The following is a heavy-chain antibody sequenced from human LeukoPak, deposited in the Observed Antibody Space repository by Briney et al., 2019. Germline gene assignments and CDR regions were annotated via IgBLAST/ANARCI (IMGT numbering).Heavy chain of an antibody. CDR3: ASPGEKDYYFDY. V-gene: IGHV1-46*01. D-gene: IGHD3-16*01. CDR2: INPSGGST. Sequence: ASVKVSSKASGYTFTSYYMHWVRQAPGQGLEWMGIINPSGGSTSYAQKFQGRVTMTRDTSTSTVYMELSSLRSEDTAVYYCASPGEKDYYFDYWGQGTLVTVSS. J-gene: IGHJ4*02. CDR1: GYTFTSYY.